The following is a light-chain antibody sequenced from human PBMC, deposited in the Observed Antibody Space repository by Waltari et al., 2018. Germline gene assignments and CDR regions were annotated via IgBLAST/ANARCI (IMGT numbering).Light chain of an antibody. CDR2: GTS. J-gene: IGKJ3*01. Sequence: ETVLTQSPGTLSLSPGERATLSCRASQRVYHAYLAWYQQKPGQPPRLLIYGTSTRATGIPDRFSGSGSGTDFTLTISRLEPEDFSVYYCQQYGGSQGGFTFGPGTKVEIK. CDR3: QQYGGSQGGFT. V-gene: IGKV3-20*01. CDR1: QRVYHAY.